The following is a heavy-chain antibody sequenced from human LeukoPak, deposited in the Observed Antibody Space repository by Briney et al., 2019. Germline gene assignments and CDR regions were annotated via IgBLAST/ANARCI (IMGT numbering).Heavy chain of an antibody. Sequence: GGSLRLSCGASGFTFSTYAMSWVRQAPGRGLEWVSGMTGSGDRTHYADSVKGRFTISRDNSKNTLHLQMNSLRAEDTAVYYCAKDSPWGIAAAGSFDYWGQGTLVTVSS. D-gene: IGHD6-13*01. J-gene: IGHJ4*02. CDR3: AKDSPWGIAAAGSFDY. V-gene: IGHV3-23*01. CDR1: GFTFSTYA. CDR2: MTGSGDRT.